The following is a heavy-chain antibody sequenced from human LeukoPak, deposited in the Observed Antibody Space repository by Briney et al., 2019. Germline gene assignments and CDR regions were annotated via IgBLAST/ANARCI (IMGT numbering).Heavy chain of an antibody. CDR3: ARIGYNTLDY. J-gene: IGHJ4*02. CDR1: GYTFTRYA. Sequence: GASVKVSCKASGYTFTRYAINWVRQAPGQGLEWMGWINTNTGNPSYALDFTGRLVLSLDTSVSTANLHLASLKAEDTAVYYCARIGYNTLDYWGQGTLVTVSS. CDR2: INTNTGNP. V-gene: IGHV7-4-1*01. D-gene: IGHD3-3*01.